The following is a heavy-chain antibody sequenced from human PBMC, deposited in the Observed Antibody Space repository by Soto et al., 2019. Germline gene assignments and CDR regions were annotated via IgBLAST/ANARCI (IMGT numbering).Heavy chain of an antibody. Sequence: ASVKVSCKASGYTFTSYAMHWVRQAPGQRLEWMGWINAGNGNTKYSQRFQGRVTITRDTSASTAYMELSSLRSEDTAVYYCARAGLVITFGGVIVKYNWFDPWGQGTLVTVS. CDR1: GYTFTSYA. D-gene: IGHD3-16*02. CDR2: INAGNGNT. J-gene: IGHJ5*02. CDR3: ARAGLVITFGGVIVKYNWFDP. V-gene: IGHV1-3*01.